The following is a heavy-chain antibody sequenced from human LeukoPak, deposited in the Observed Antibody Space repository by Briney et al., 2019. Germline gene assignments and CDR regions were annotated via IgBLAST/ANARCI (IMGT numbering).Heavy chain of an antibody. J-gene: IGHJ5*02. Sequence: GASVNVSCKASGYTFTTHDINWVRQAPGQRLDWVGWMNPNSGNTGYAQKFQGRVTMTRNTSISIAYMELSSLRSEDTAVYYCTRSRGRLGWFNPWGQGTLVTVSS. CDR2: MNPNSGNT. CDR1: GYTFTTHD. D-gene: IGHD3-10*01. CDR3: TRSRGRLGWFNP. V-gene: IGHV1-8*01.